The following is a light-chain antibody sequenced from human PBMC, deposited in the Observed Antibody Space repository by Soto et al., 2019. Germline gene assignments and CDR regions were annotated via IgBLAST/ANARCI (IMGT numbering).Light chain of an antibody. J-gene: IGLJ3*02. CDR3: AAWDDRLSGGV. V-gene: IGLV1-36*01. CDR1: SSNVGNNA. Sequence: QSVLTQPPSVSGVPRQGVTISCSGSSSNVGNNAVNWYQQFPGKAPKLLVFSDDLVPSGVSDRFSGSKSGTSASLAISGLQAEDEADYYCAAWDDRLSGGVFGGGTKVTVL. CDR2: SDD.